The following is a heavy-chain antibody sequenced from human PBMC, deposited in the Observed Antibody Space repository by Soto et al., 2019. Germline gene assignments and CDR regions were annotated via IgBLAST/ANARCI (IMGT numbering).Heavy chain of an antibody. CDR1: GCTSSSYW. CDR2: ISNDGTST. Sequence: PGGSLRLXCAASGCTSSSYWMHWVRQAPGKGLVWVSRISNDGTSTNYADSVKGRFTISRDNAKNTVYLEMNSLRAEDAAVYYCARDWYYYDTSDHFSADAFDIWGQGTTVTVSS. CDR3: ARDWYYYDTSDHFSADAFDI. V-gene: IGHV3-74*01. J-gene: IGHJ3*02. D-gene: IGHD3-22*01.